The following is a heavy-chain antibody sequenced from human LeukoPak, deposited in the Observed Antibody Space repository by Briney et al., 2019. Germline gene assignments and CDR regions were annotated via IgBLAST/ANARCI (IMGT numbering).Heavy chain of an antibody. Sequence: PGESLRLSCAASGFTISSYTFGSYTMNWVRQAPAKGLEWVASIDSTSRYIYYTDSVKGRFTISKDNANSSLHLQMNSLRAEDTAVYYCARDQDYSKGFDYWGQGTLVTVSS. D-gene: IGHD4-11*01. CDR3: ARDQDYSKGFDY. V-gene: IGHV3-21*01. J-gene: IGHJ4*02. CDR2: IDSTSRYI. CDR1: GFTISSYTFGSYT.